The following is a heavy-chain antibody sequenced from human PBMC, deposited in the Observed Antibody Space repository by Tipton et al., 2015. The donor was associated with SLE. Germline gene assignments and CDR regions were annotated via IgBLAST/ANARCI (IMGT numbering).Heavy chain of an antibody. CDR2: IYYSGST. CDR3: AKGYSGYGGGMDV. CDR1: GGSISSSSYY. Sequence: TLSLTCTVSGGSISSSSYYWGWIRQPPGKGLEWIGSIYYSGSTYYNPSLKSRVTISVDTSKNQFSLKLSSVTAADTAVYYCAKGYSGYGGGMDVWGQGTTVTVSS. D-gene: IGHD5-12*01. J-gene: IGHJ6*02. V-gene: IGHV4-39*07.